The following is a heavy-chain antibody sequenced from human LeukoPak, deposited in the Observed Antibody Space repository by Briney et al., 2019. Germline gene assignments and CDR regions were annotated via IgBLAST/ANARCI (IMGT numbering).Heavy chain of an antibody. D-gene: IGHD3-9*01. CDR2: IYTSGST. J-gene: IGHJ3*02. CDR3: ARHTSKYYDILTGYYMRIVAFDI. CDR1: GGSISSYY. V-gene: IGHV4-4*09. Sequence: PSETLSLTCTVSGGSISSYYWSWIRQPPGKGLEWIGYIYTSGSTNYNPSLKSRVTISVDTSKNQFSLKLSSVTAADTAVCYCARHTSKYYDILTGYYMRIVAFDIWGQGTMVTVSS.